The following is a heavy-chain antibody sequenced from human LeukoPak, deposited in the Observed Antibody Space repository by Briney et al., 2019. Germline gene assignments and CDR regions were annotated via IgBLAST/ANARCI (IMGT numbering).Heavy chain of an antibody. CDR3: ARIYYYGSLYYFDY. CDR2: IYTSGST. J-gene: IGHJ4*02. CDR1: GGSISSYY. D-gene: IGHD3-10*01. Sequence: SETLSLTCTVSGGSISSYYWSWIRQPAGKGLEWIGRIYTSGSTNYNPSLKSRATISVATSKNQFSLNLSSVTAADTAVYYCARIYYYGSLYYFDYWGQGTLVTVSS. V-gene: IGHV4-4*07.